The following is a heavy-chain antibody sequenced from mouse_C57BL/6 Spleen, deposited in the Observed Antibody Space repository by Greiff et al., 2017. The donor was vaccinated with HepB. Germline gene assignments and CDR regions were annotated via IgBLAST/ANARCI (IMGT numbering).Heavy chain of an antibody. D-gene: IGHD1-1*01. CDR3: ARSHTTDLGMDY. V-gene: IGHV1-81*01. CDR2: IYPRSGNT. Sequence: QVQLQQSGAELARPGASVKLSCKASGYTFTSYGISWVKQRTGQGLEWIGEIYPRSGNTYYNEKFKGKATLTADKSSSTAYMELRSLTSEDSAVYFCARSHTTDLGMDYWGKETSVTVSS. CDR1: GYTFTSYG. J-gene: IGHJ4*01.